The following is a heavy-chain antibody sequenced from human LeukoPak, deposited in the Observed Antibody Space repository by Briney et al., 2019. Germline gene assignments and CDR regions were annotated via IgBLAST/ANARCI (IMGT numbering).Heavy chain of an antibody. V-gene: IGHV4-59*01. D-gene: IGHD1-26*01. Sequence: PSETLSLTCTVSGGSINSYYWSWIRKPPGKGLEWIGYIHYSGSTNYNPSLKSRLTISVVTSMNQVSLKLSSVTTADTAVYYCARAGSVGATEYYFDSWGQGTLVTVSS. J-gene: IGHJ4*02. CDR1: GGSINSYY. CDR3: ARAGSVGATEYYFDS. CDR2: IHYSGST.